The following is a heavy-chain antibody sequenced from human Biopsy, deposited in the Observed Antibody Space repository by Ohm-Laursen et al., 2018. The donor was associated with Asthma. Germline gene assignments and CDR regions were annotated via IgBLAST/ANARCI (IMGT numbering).Heavy chain of an antibody. CDR1: GFTFDDYA. D-gene: IGHD4-17*01. CDR3: ARDRAVTGLNDAFDT. V-gene: IGHV3-20*01. Sequence: SLRPSCAASGFTFDDYAMSWVRQAPGKGLEWVSGINWNGGSTGYADSVKGRFTISRDNAKNSLYLQMNSLRAEDTALYHCARDRAVTGLNDAFDTWGQGTMVTVSS. J-gene: IGHJ3*02. CDR2: INWNGGST.